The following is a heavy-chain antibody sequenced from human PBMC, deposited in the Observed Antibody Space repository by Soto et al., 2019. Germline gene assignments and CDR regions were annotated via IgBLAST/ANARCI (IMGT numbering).Heavy chain of an antibody. Sequence: SVKVSCKASGGTFSSYAISWVRQAPGQGLEWMGGIIPIFGTVNYAQKFQGRVTITADESTSTAYMELSSLRSEDTAVYYCARDRDFWSGYLLLYYYYGMDVWGQGTTVTVSS. CDR2: IIPIFGTV. CDR3: ARDRDFWSGYLLLYYYYGMDV. J-gene: IGHJ6*02. CDR1: GGTFSSYA. D-gene: IGHD3-3*01. V-gene: IGHV1-69*13.